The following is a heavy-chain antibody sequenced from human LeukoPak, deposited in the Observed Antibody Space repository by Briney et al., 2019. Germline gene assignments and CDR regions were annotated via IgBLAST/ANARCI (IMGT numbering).Heavy chain of an antibody. CDR1: GFTFSNYG. D-gene: IGHD2-8*02. CDR2: IWSDGNNR. CDR3: AKDPGASVSGFYMDV. V-gene: IGHV3-30*02. Sequence: GGSLRLSCATSGFTFSNYGMHWVRQATGKGLEWVSFIWSDGNNRFYADSVKGRFTISRDNSKKMLYLQMDTLRAEDTALYYCAKDPGASVSGFYMDVWGKGTTVIVSS. J-gene: IGHJ6*03.